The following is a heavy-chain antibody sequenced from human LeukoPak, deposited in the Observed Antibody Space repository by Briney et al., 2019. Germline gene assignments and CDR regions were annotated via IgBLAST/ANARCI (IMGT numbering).Heavy chain of an antibody. D-gene: IGHD2-21*01. J-gene: IGHJ4*02. CDR1: DDSISTNSYY. Sequence: PSETLTLACSVSDDSISTNSYYWGWIRQPPGKGLEWVGSLHFSGTPYYSPSLSSRVAVSRDTSNNQFSLTLKSVTATDTAVYCCTGGGDAHKLGNFWGPGILVTVSS. CDR3: TGGGDAHKLGNF. V-gene: IGHV4-39*01. CDR2: LHFSGTP.